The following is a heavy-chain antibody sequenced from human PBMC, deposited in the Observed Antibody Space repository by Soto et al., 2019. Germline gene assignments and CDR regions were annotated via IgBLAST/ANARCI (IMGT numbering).Heavy chain of an antibody. CDR1: GGSISSDDYY. Sequence: QVQLQESGPGQVQPSKTLSLTCTVSGGSISSDDYYWSWIHQAPGRGLEWIGYIHSSGSIYYNPSLKGRATMSIDTAGNQFSLKVSSVTVADTAVYYCARDLDGLHDDTSGPFPRPGWGQGTLVTVSS. V-gene: IGHV4-30-4*01. J-gene: IGHJ1*01. CDR2: IHSSGSI. CDR3: ARDLDGLHDDTSGPFPRPG. D-gene: IGHD3-22*01.